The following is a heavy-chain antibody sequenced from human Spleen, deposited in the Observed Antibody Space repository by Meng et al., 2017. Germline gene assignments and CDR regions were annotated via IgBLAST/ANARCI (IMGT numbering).Heavy chain of an antibody. Sequence: GSLRLSCSVSGGSISTSTYYWGWIRQPPGKGLEWIGTIYASGSTYYNPSLKSRVTISVDTSKNQFSLKLSSVTATDTAVYYCARDPGDYATLYFYYGIDVWGQGTTVTVSS. CDR3: ARDPGDYATLYFYYGIDV. CDR2: IYASGST. CDR1: GGSISTSTYY. J-gene: IGHJ6*02. D-gene: IGHD4-17*01. V-gene: IGHV4-39*07.